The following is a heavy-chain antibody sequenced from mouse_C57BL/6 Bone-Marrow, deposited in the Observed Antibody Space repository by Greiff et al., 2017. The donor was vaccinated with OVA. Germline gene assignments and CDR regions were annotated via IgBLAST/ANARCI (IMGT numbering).Heavy chain of an antibody. D-gene: IGHD1-3*01. V-gene: IGHV1-82*01. CDR1: GYAFSSSW. CDR2: IYPGDGDT. J-gene: IGHJ2*01. CDR3: AREGVEGDY. Sequence: VHLVESGPELVKPGASVKISCKASGYAFSSSWMNWVKQRPGKGLEWIGRIYPGDGDTNYNGKFKGKATLTADKSSSTAYMQLSSLTSEDSAVYFCAREGVEGDYGGQGTTLTVSS.